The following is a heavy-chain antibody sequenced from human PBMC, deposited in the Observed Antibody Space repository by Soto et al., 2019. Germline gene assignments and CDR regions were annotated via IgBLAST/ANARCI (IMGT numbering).Heavy chain of an antibody. CDR1: GFTFSSYA. CDR3: ARDLVVVPAAKNWFDP. V-gene: IGHV3-30-3*01. D-gene: IGHD2-2*01. J-gene: IGHJ5*02. Sequence: PGGSLRLSCAASGFTFSSYAMHWVRQAPGKGLEWVAVISYDGSNKYYADSVKGRFTISRDNSKNTLYLQMNSLRAEDTAVYYCARDLVVVPAAKNWFDPWGQGTLVTVSS. CDR2: ISYDGSNK.